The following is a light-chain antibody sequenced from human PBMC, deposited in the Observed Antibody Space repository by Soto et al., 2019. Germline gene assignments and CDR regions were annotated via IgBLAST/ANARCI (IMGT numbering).Light chain of an antibody. CDR2: AAS. V-gene: IGKV1-8*01. Sequence: IRMTQSPSSLSASTGDRVTITCRASQGISSYLAWYQQKPGKAPKLLIYAASTLQSGVPSRFSGSGSGTDFTLTISCLQSEDFATYYCQQYYSYPPFTFGPGTKVDIK. J-gene: IGKJ3*01. CDR1: QGISSY. CDR3: QQYYSYPPFT.